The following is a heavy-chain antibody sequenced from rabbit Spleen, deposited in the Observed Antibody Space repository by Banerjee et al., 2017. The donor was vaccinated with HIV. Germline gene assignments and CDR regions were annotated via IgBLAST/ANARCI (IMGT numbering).Heavy chain of an antibody. CDR2: INTATGKA. J-gene: IGHJ3*01. V-gene: IGHV1S45*01. D-gene: IGHD1-1*01. CDR3: AREDVGGSVSL. Sequence: QEQLEESGGGLVKPEGSLTLTCKASGFSFSDRDVMCWVRQAPGKGLEWIACINTATGKAVYASWAKGRFTISKTSSTTVTLQMTSLTAADTATYFCAREDVGGSVSLWGQGTLVTVS. CDR1: GFSFSDRDV.